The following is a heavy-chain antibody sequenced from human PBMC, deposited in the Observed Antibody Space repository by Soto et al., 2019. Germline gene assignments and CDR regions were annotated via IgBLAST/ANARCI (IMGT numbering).Heavy chain of an antibody. Sequence: PSETLSLTCAVYGGSFSGYYWSWIRQPPGKGLEWIGEINHSGSTNYNPSLKSRVTISVDTSKNQFSLKLSSVTAADTAVYYCAKRYCTNGVCYHYYYDYWGQGPLVTVSS. V-gene: IGHV4-34*01. D-gene: IGHD2-8*01. J-gene: IGHJ4*02. CDR3: AKRYCTNGVCYHYYYDY. CDR1: GGSFSGYY. CDR2: INHSGST.